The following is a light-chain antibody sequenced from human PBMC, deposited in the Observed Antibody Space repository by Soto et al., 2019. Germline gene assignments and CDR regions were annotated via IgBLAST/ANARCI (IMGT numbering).Light chain of an antibody. CDR2: GAS. J-gene: IGKJ1*01. V-gene: IGKV3-20*01. Sequence: EIVLTQSPGTLSSSRGERATLSCRASQTVTSNYLAWYQQKPGQAPRLLFFGASIRATGLPDRSSGGGSGTDFTLTISRLEPEDFAVYYCQQYGSSPGTFGQGTKVDIK. CDR3: QQYGSSPGT. CDR1: QTVTSNY.